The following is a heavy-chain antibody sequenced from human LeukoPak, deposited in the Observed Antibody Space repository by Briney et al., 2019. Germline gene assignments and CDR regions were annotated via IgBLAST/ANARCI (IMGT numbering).Heavy chain of an antibody. CDR2: INPNNGGT. D-gene: IGHD3-22*01. Sequence: ASVKVSCTASGYTFTGYYIHWVRQAPGQGLDWMGRINPNNGGTNYAQKFQGRVTMTRDMSMSTAYMELSRLRSDDTAVYYCAGEDNSSGYRPFDIWGQRTMVTVPS. J-gene: IGHJ3*02. CDR3: AGEDNSSGYRPFDI. V-gene: IGHV1-2*06. CDR1: GYTFTGYY.